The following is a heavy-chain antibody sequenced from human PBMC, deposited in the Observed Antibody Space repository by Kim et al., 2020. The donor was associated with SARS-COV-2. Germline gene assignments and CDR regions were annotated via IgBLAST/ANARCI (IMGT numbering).Heavy chain of an antibody. V-gene: IGHV1-24*01. CDR3: ATSHGVMQTNWFDP. D-gene: IGHD3-16*01. Sequence: YAQKCQVRVTRTEDTSTNTAYMELGSLRSEDTAVYYCATSHGVMQTNWFDPWGQGTLVTVSS. J-gene: IGHJ5*02.